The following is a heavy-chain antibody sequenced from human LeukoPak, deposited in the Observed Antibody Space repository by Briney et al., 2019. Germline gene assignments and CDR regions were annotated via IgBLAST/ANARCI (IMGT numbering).Heavy chain of an antibody. V-gene: IGHV4-59*01. Sequence: PSETLSLTCTVSGGSISSYYWSWIRQPPGKGLEWIGYIYYSGSTNYNPSLKGRVTISVDTSKNQFSLKLSSVTAADTAVYYCARLGPGDWFDPWGQGTLVTVSS. CDR3: ARLGPGDWFDP. CDR2: IYYSGST. CDR1: GGSISSYY. J-gene: IGHJ5*02.